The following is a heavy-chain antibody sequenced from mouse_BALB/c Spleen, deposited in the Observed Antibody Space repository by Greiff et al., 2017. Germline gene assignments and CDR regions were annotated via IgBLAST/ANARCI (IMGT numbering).Heavy chain of an antibody. CDR1: GYTFTSYW. CDR2: IDPSNSET. D-gene: IGHD2-4*01. J-gene: IGHJ4*01. Sequence: VKLMESGPELVRPGASVKMSCKASGYTFTSYWMHWVKQRPGQGLEWIGMIDPSNSETRLNQKFKDKATLNVDKSSNTAYMQLSSLTSEDSAVYYCARGGEYDYDYAMDYWGQGTSVTVSS. CDR3: ARGGEYDYDYAMDY. V-gene: IGHV1S127*01.